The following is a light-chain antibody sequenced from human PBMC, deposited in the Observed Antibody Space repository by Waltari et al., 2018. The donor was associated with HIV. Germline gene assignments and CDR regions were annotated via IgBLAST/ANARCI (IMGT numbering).Light chain of an antibody. V-gene: IGLV3-25*03. CDR3: QSAGV. CDR2: KDS. J-gene: IGLJ1*01. Sequence: SYALTQPPSVSVSPGQTARLTCSGDALPKQYPYWYQKKPGQAPVLVIYKDSERPSGIPERFSGSNSGTTVTLTISGVQAEDEADYYCQSAGVFGTGTKVTVL. CDR1: ALPKQY.